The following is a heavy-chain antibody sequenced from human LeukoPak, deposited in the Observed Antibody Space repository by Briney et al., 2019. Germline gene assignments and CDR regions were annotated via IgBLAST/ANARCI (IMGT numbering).Heavy chain of an antibody. V-gene: IGHV3-30*02. D-gene: IGHD3-9*01. CDR1: GFTFSSYG. Sequence: GGSLRLSCAASGFTFSSYGMHWVRQAPGKGLEWVAFIRYDGSNKYYADSVKGRFTISRDNSKNTLYLQMNSLRAEDTAVYYCAKEAQTGYYRNSYYYYYMDVWGKGTTVTVSS. CDR2: IRYDGSNK. CDR3: AKEAQTGYYRNSYYYYYMDV. J-gene: IGHJ6*03.